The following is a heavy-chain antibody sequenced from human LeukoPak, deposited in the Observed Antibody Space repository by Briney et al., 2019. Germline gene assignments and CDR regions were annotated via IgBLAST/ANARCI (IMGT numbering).Heavy chain of an antibody. Sequence: SETLSLTCTVSGGSISTYYWSWIRQSPGKGLEWIGYIYYSGSTTYNPSLKSRVTISVDTSKNQFSLKLSSVTAADTAVYYCARNPETASFDYWGQGTLVTVSS. CDR3: ARNPETASFDY. V-gene: IGHV4-59*12. D-gene: IGHD1-1*01. CDR2: IYYSGST. J-gene: IGHJ4*02. CDR1: GGSISTYY.